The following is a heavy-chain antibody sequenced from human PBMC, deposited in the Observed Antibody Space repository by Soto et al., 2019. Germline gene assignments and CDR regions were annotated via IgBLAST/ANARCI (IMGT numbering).Heavy chain of an antibody. Sequence: GGSLRLSCAASGFTFSSYEMNWVRQAPGKGLEWVSYISSSGSTIYYADSVKGRFTISRDNAKNSLYLQMNSLRAEDTAVYYCARDSGYSGSDLNYWGQGXLVTVYS. CDR1: GFTFSSYE. D-gene: IGHD5-12*01. V-gene: IGHV3-48*03. CDR3: ARDSGYSGSDLNY. CDR2: ISSSGSTI. J-gene: IGHJ4*02.